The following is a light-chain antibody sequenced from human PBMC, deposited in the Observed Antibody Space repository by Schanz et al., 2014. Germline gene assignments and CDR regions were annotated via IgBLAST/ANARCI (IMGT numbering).Light chain of an antibody. CDR1: QSLLDSDGDTY. CDR3: MQGTHWPPT. Sequence: DVVMTQSPLSLPVTLGQSASISCRASQSLLDSDGDTYLTWFQQRPGQSPRRLIYKVSIRDSGVPDRFSGRGSGTDFTLKISRVEAEDVGVYSCMQGTHWPPTFGQGTKVEV. CDR2: KVS. J-gene: IGKJ1*01. V-gene: IGKV2-30*01.